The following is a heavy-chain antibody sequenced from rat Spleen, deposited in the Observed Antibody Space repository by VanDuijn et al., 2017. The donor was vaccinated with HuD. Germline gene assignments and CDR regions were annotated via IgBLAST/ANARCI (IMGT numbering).Heavy chain of an antibody. V-gene: IGHV5-29*01. Sequence: EVQLVESDGGLVQPGRSLKLSCAASGFTFSNYGMAWVRQAPTKGLEWVATISHDGSGTDYRDSVKGRFTISRDNAKSTLYLQMDSLRSEDTATYYCARRGDWGQGVMVTVSS. CDR1: GFTFSNYG. J-gene: IGHJ2*01. CDR2: ISHDGSGT. CDR3: ARRGD. D-gene: IGHD5-1*01.